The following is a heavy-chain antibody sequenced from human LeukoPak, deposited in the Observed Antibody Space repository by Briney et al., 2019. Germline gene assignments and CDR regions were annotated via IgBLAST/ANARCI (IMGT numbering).Heavy chain of an antibody. CDR2: ISYDGSNK. D-gene: IGHD3-22*01. V-gene: IGHV3-30-3*01. CDR3: SDSSGYYLFDS. J-gene: IGHJ4*02. Sequence: PGGSLRPSCAASGFTFSSYAMHWVRQAPGKGLEWVALISYDGSNKYYADSVKGRFTISRDNSKNTLYLQMNSLRAEDTAVYYCSDSSGYYLFDSWGQGTLVTVSS. CDR1: GFTFSSYA.